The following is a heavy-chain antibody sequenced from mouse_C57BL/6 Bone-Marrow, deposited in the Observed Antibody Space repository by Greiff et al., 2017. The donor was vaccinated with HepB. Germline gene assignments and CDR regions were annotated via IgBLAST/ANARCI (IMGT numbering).Heavy chain of an antibody. Sequence: DVKLQESGTVLARPGASVKMSCKTSGYTFTSYWMHWVKQRPGQGLEWIGAIYPGNSDTSYNQKFKGKAKLTAVTSASTAYMELSSLTHEDSAVYYCTHVLRSLDFDVWGTGTTVTVSS. D-gene: IGHD1-1*01. CDR3: THVLRSLDFDV. CDR2: IYPGNSDT. J-gene: IGHJ1*03. V-gene: IGHV1-5*01. CDR1: GYTFTSYW.